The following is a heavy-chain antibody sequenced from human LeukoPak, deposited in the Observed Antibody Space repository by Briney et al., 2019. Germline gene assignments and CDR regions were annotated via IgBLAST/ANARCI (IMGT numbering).Heavy chain of an antibody. D-gene: IGHD6-13*01. V-gene: IGHV3-21*01. J-gene: IGHJ4*02. CDR1: GFTFSSYS. Sequence: GGSLRLSCAASGFTFSSYSMNWVRQAPGKGLEWVSSISSSSSYIYYADSVKGRFTISRDNAKNSLYLQMNSLRAEDTAVYYCASLSEYSSSWYIGVYWGQGTLVTVSS. CDR2: ISSSSSYI. CDR3: ASLSEYSSSWYIGVY.